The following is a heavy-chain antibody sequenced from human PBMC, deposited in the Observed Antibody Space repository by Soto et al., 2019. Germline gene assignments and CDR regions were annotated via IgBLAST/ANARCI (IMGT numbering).Heavy chain of an antibody. J-gene: IGHJ3*01. CDR1: GFTFSSYA. CDR3: AKAHTSETAYDVFAF. Sequence: GWSLRLSCAASGFTFSSYAMSWVRQAPGKGLEWVSAISAGAVATNYADSVKGRFTISRDNAKNILCLQMNSLRAEDTAVYYCAKAHTSETAYDVFAFWGQGTVVTVSS. CDR2: ISAGAVAT. D-gene: IGHD2-21*02. V-gene: IGHV3-23*01.